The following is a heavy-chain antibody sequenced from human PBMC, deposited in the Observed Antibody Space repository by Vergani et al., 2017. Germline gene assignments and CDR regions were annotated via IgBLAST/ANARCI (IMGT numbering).Heavy chain of an antibody. V-gene: IGHV4-59*11. D-gene: IGHD6-19*01. CDR3: ASDTHSGQRADR. Sequence: QVQLQESGPGLVKSSETLSLTCSVSFDSIRNLDCNWIRQPPGKGLEWIGSIHYSENTTYNPSLKTRVTISVDTSKNQFSLTLTSVTAADTAVYYCASDTHSGQRADRWGQGILVTVTS. J-gene: IGHJ5*02. CDR1: FDSIRNLD. CDR2: IHYSENT.